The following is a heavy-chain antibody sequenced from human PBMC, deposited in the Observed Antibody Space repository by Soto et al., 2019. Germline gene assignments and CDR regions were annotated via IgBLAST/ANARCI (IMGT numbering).Heavy chain of an antibody. CDR3: AHRPSYCSGGSCYSGFDY. V-gene: IGHV2-5*02. D-gene: IGHD2-15*01. CDR1: GFSLSTSGVG. CDR2: IYWDDDK. Sequence: QITLKESGPTLVKPTQTLTLTCTFSGFSLSTSGVGVGWIRQPPGKALEWLALIYWDDDKRYSPCLKSRLTIPQDTSKNQVVLTMNNMDPVDTATYYCAHRPSYCSGGSCYSGFDYWGQGTLVTVSS. J-gene: IGHJ4*02.